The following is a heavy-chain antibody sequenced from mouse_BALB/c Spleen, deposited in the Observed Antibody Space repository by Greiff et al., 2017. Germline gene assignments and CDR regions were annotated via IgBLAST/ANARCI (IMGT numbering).Heavy chain of an antibody. V-gene: IGHV7-3*02. CDR3: ARDPYGNHYYAMDY. J-gene: IGHJ4*01. D-gene: IGHD2-1*01. Sequence: DVKLVESGGGLVQPGGSLRLSCATSGFTFTDYYMSWVRQPPGKALEWLGFIRNKANGYTTEYSASVKGRFTISRDNSQSILYLQMNTLRAEDSATYYCARDPYGNHYYAMDYWGQGTSVTVSS. CDR1: GFTFTDYY. CDR2: IRNKANGYTT.